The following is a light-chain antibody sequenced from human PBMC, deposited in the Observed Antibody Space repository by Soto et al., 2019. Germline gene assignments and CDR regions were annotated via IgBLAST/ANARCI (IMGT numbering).Light chain of an antibody. CDR1: QSLSSN. CDR3: QQYNNWPPVYT. V-gene: IGKV3-15*01. CDR2: GAS. Sequence: EMVMTQSPVTLSVSPGERATLSCRASQSLSSNLAWYQQKPGQAPRLLIYGASTRATGIPVRFSGSGSGTEFTLTISSLQSEDFAVYYCQQYNNWPPVYTFGLGTKLEIK. J-gene: IGKJ2*01.